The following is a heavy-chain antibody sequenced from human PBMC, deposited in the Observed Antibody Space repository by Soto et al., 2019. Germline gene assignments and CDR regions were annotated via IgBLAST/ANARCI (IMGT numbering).Heavy chain of an antibody. CDR1: GGSVGSGEYY. D-gene: IGHD5-18*01. Sequence: QVQLQESGPGLVKPSQTLSLACTVSGGSVGSGEYYYSWIRQPPGKGLEWIGYIYDSGITNYTPSLNGRVTMSLDRSNNHVSPKLSSVTAADTAVYFCARDVAHGYTEKVWGQGTMFTVSS. CDR2: IYDSGIT. V-gene: IGHV4-30-4*01. CDR3: ARDVAHGYTEKV. J-gene: IGHJ3*01.